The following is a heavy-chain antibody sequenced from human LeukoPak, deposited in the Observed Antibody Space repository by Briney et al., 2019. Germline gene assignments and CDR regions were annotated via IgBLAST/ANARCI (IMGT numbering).Heavy chain of an antibody. J-gene: IGHJ4*02. D-gene: IGHD6-6*01. Sequence: PGGSLRLSCTASGFDFGDYAMSWVRQAPGKGLEWVGFIRSEAYGATTEYAASVKGRFTISRDDSKNTLYLQMSSLKTEDTAVYYCTIRYSSSQIWGQGTLVTVSS. CDR1: GFDFGDYA. CDR3: TIRYSSSQI. CDR2: IRSEAYGATT. V-gene: IGHV3-49*04.